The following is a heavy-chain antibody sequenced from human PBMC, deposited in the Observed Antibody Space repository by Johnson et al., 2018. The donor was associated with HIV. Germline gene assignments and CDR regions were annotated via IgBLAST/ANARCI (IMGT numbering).Heavy chain of an antibody. Sequence: QVQLVESGGGVVQPGRSLSLSCAASGFTFSSYAIHWVRQAPGKGLEWVAVISYDGSNKYYADSVKGRFTISRDDSKNTLYLQMNSLRAEDTAVYYCARDRGRYGYAAFDIWGQGTMVTVSS. CDR2: ISYDGSNK. CDR1: GFTFSSYA. V-gene: IGHV3-30-3*01. J-gene: IGHJ3*02. CDR3: ARDRGRYGYAAFDI. D-gene: IGHD5-18*01.